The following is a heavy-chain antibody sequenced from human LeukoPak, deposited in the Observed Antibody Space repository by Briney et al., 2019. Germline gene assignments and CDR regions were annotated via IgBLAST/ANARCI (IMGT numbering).Heavy chain of an antibody. CDR1: GGSISSYY. Sequence: PSETLSLTCTVSGGSISSYYWSWIRQPPGKGLEWIGYMYYSGSTNYNPSLKSRVTIPVDTSKKQFSLKLSSVTAADTAVYYCARGPSDSYGMGVWGQGTTVTVSS. CDR3: ARGPSDSYGMGV. J-gene: IGHJ6*02. CDR2: MYYSGST. V-gene: IGHV4-59*01.